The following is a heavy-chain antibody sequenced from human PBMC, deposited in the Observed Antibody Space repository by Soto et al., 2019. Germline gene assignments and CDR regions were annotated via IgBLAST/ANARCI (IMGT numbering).Heavy chain of an antibody. CDR1: GGTFSSYA. D-gene: IGHD3-22*01. J-gene: IGHJ3*02. Sequence: SVKVSCKASGGTFSSYANSWVRQAPGQGLEWMRGIIPIFGTANYAHKFQGRVTISAEESMSTAYRQLSSMRSEDTAVYCCARSGYECPPADDNAFGIGCQGTMVTVSS. V-gene: IGHV1-69*13. CDR3: ARSGYECPPADDNAFGI. CDR2: IIPIFGTA.